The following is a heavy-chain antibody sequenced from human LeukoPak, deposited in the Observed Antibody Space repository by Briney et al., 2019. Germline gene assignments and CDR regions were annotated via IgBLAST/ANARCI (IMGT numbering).Heavy chain of an antibody. D-gene: IGHD1-26*01. CDR1: GFTFSSYG. V-gene: IGHV3-30*18. Sequence: GGSLRLSCAGAGFTFSSYGMHWVRQAPGKGLEWVAVISYDGSNKYYADSVKGRFTISRDNSKNTLYLQMNSLRAEDTAVYYCAKDVGFADYWGQGTLVTVSS. CDR2: ISYDGSNK. CDR3: AKDVGFADY. J-gene: IGHJ4*02.